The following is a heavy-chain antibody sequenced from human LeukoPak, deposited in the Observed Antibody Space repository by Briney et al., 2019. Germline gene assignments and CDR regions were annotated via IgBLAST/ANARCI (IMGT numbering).Heavy chain of an antibody. CDR3: ARKGARYQLLYWFDP. J-gene: IGHJ5*02. CDR1: GYTFTSYY. CDR2: INPSGGST. V-gene: IGHV1-46*01. Sequence: ASVKVSCKASGYTFTSYYMHWVRQAPGQGLEWMGIINPSGGSTSYAQKFQGRVTMTRDTSTSTVYMELSSLRSEDTAVYYCARKGARYQLLYWFDPWGRGTLVTVSS. D-gene: IGHD2-2*01.